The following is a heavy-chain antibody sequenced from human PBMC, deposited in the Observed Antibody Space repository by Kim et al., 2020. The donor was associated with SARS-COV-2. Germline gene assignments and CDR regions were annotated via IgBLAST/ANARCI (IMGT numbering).Heavy chain of an antibody. Sequence: ESVKGRFTISRQTSNNTLYLQMNSLRPEDTAVYYCAITTYYYGSGSGYFEHWGQGALVTVSS. D-gene: IGHD3-10*01. CDR3: AITTYYYGSGSGYFEH. V-gene: IGHV3-53*04. J-gene: IGHJ4*02.